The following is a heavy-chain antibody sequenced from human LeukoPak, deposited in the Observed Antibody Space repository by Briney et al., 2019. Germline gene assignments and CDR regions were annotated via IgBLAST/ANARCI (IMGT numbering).Heavy chain of an antibody. Sequence: GASVKVSCKASGYTFTGYYMHWVRQAPGQGLEWMGWINPNSGGTNYAQKFQGRFTMTRDTSISTAYMELNRLRSDDTAVYYCASPAIFYDSSGYYSWGQGTLVTVSS. CDR2: INPNSGGT. CDR1: GYTFTGYY. J-gene: IGHJ4*02. CDR3: ASPAIFYDSSGYYS. V-gene: IGHV1-2*02. D-gene: IGHD3-22*01.